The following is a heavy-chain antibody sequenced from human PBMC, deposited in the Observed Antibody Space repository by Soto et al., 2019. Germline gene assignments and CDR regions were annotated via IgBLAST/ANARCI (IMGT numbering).Heavy chain of an antibody. Sequence: RSLRLSCAASGFTFSGSSMHWVRQASGKGLEWVGRIRGKTDTYGTAYAAPVRGRFTISRNDSKNTAYLQMNSLKAEDTAVYFCTKRIGAYGMDVWGQGTTVTVSS. CDR2: IRGKTDTYGT. D-gene: IGHD6-13*01. CDR3: TKRIGAYGMDV. CDR1: GFTFSGSS. J-gene: IGHJ6*02. V-gene: IGHV3-73*01.